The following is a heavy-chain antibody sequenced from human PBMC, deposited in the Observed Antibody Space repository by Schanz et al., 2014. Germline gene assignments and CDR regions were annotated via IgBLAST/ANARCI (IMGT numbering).Heavy chain of an antibody. V-gene: IGHV3-64*04. CDR2: ISHDGYST. CDR1: GFTFSIYA. J-gene: IGHJ5*02. CDR3: AAASSPVREAGAGSSFHL. Sequence: VQLVESGGGLVQPGGSLRLSCSASGFTFSIYAMHWVRQAPGKGLEYVSAISHDGYSTYYADSVKGRFTISRDNSKNTLYLQMNSLKIEDTAVYCCAAASSPVREAGAGSSFHLWGQGTLVTVSP. D-gene: IGHD6-13*01.